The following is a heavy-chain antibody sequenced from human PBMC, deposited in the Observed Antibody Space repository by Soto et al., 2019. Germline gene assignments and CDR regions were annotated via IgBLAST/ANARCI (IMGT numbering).Heavy chain of an antibody. CDR3: ARHGDYAEDGFDY. Sequence: QLQLQESGPGLVKPSETLSLTCTVSGGSISSSSYYWGWIRQPPGKGLEWIGSIYYSGSTYYNPSLKSRVTISVDTSKNQFSLKLSSVTAADTAVYYCARHGDYAEDGFDYWGQGTLVTVSS. D-gene: IGHD3-16*01. CDR2: IYYSGST. J-gene: IGHJ4*02. CDR1: GGSISSSSYY. V-gene: IGHV4-39*01.